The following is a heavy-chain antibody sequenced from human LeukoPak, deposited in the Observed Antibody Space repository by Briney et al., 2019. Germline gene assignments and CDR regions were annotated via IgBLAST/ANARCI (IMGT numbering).Heavy chain of an antibody. D-gene: IGHD3-22*01. V-gene: IGHV4-34*01. J-gene: IGHJ4*02. CDR2: INHSGST. CDR1: GGSFSGYY. Sequence: PSETLSLTCAVYGGSFSGYYWSWIRQPPGKGLEWIGEINHSGSTNYNPSLKSRVTISVDTSKNQFSLKLSSVTAADTAVYYCAREYYYDSSGYSNWGQGTLVTVSS. CDR3: AREYYYDSSGYSN.